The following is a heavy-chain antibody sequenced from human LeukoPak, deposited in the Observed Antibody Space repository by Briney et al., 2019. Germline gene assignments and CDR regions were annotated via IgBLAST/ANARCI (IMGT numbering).Heavy chain of an antibody. CDR1: GFTFSSYS. CDR2: ISSSSSYI. CDR3: ASYSAYGSDAFDI. V-gene: IGHV3-21*01. D-gene: IGHD2-15*01. Sequence: GGSLRLSCAASGFTFSSYSMNWVRQAPGKGLEWVSSISSSSSYIYYADSVKGRFTISRDNAKNSLYPQMNSLRAEDTAVYYCASYSAYGSDAFDIWGQGTMVTVSS. J-gene: IGHJ3*02.